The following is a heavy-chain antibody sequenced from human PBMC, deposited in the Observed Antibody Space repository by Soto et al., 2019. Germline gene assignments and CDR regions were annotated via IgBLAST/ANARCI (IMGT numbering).Heavy chain of an antibody. D-gene: IGHD6-6*01. CDR2: ISAGGSNT. J-gene: IGHJ4*02. CDR3: AKEYSTSFDY. CDR1: GFSFSNYA. V-gene: IGHV3-23*01. Sequence: PGGSLRLSCAASGFSFSNYAMNWARQAPGKGLEWVSAISAGGSNTNYADSVKGRFTISSDNSKNTLYLQMNGLRADDTAVYYCAKEYSTSFDYWGQGTPVTVSS.